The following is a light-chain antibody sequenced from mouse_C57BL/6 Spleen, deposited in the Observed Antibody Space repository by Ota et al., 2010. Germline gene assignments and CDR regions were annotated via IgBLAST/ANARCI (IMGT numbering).Light chain of an antibody. CDR1: ESVKQWKSKNY. CDR2: FAS. J-gene: IGKJ4*01. CDR3: QQHYSTPT. V-gene: IGKV8-24*01. Sequence: VMTQSPSSLDCDSRREGHYELQVQSESVKQWKSKNYLAWYQQKPGQSPKLLVYFASTRESGVPDRFIGSGSGTDFTLTISSVQAEDLADYFCQQHYSTPTFGSGTKLEIK.